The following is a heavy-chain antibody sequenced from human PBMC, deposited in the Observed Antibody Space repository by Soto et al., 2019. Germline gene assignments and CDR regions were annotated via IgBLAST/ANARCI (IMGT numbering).Heavy chain of an antibody. Sequence: VQLVESGGGVVQPGRSLRLSCAASGFTFSSYAMSWVRQAPGKGLEWVSAISGSGGSTYYADSVKGRFTISRDNSKNTLYLQMNSLRAEDTAVYYCARQGVNYYDSSGYAGGFDYWGQGTLVTVSS. CDR1: GFTFSSYA. J-gene: IGHJ4*02. D-gene: IGHD3-22*01. V-gene: IGHV3-23*04. CDR2: ISGSGGST. CDR3: ARQGVNYYDSSGYAGGFDY.